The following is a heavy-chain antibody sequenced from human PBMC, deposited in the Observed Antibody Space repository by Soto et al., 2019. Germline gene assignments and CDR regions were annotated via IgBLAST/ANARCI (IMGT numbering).Heavy chain of an antibody. D-gene: IGHD3-10*01. CDR1: GFTFTSSS. V-gene: IGHV1-58*01. CDR3: AADRGYL. J-gene: IGHJ4*02. Sequence: QMQLVQSGPEVKKPGTSVKVSCKASGFTFTSSSVRWVRQARGQGLEWMGWIVVGTGDTKYAQKFQERVTFNRDISTSTAYMEVSSLRAEDTAVSYGAADRGYLGGEGTLVTVSS. CDR2: IVVGTGDT.